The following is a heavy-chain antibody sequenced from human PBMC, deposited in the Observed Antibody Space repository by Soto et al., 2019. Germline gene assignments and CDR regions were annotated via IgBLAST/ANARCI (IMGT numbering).Heavy chain of an antibody. CDR2: IYHTGNT. Sequence: KPSETLSLTCSVSGASISTSHYWTWVRQTPGKGLEWIGEIYHTGNTNYNPSLKSRVLLSVDKSKNHFSLRLDSVTAADTGVFYCARYQMEDYYRGMDVWGPGITVTVSS. CDR3: ARYQMEDYYRGMDV. J-gene: IGHJ6*02. V-gene: IGHV4-4*02. D-gene: IGHD3-3*01. CDR1: GASISTSHY.